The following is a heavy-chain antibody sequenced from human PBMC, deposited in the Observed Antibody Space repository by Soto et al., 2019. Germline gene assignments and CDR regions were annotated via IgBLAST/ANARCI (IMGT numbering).Heavy chain of an antibody. J-gene: IGHJ6*03. Sequence: SETLSLTCTVSGGSISSYYWSWIRQPPGKGLEWIGYIYYSGSTNYNPSLKSRVTISVDTSKNQFSLKLSSVTAADTAVYYCARRGGRPNYYYYYMDVWGKGTTVTVSS. D-gene: IGHD1-26*01. V-gene: IGHV4-59*08. CDR1: GGSISSYY. CDR3: ARRGGRPNYYYYYMDV. CDR2: IYYSGST.